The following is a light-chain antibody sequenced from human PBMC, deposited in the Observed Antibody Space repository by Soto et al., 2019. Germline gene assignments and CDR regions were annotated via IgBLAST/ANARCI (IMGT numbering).Light chain of an antibody. CDR2: DAF. V-gene: IGKV3-11*01. CDR3: QQRRNLPWT. J-gene: IGKJ1*01. CDR1: QTVSSY. Sequence: IVLTQSPATLSLSPGERATLSCRASQTVSSYLAWYQQKPGQAPRLLIYDAFNRATGIPARFSGSGSGTDFTLTISSLEPEDFASYYCQQRRNLPWTFGQGTKVEIK.